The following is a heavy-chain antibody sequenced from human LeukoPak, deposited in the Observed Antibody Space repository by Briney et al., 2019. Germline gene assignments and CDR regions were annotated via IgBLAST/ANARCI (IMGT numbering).Heavy chain of an antibody. CDR3: ARTSIAARRANAFDI. J-gene: IGHJ3*02. CDR1: GGSFSGYY. D-gene: IGHD6-6*01. CDR2: INHSGST. Sequence: PSETLSLTCAVYGGSFSGYYWSWIRQPPGKGLEWIGEINHSGSTNYNPSLKSRVTISVDRSKNQFSLKLSSVTAADTAVYYCARTSIAARRANAFDIWGQGTMVTVSS. V-gene: IGHV4-34*01.